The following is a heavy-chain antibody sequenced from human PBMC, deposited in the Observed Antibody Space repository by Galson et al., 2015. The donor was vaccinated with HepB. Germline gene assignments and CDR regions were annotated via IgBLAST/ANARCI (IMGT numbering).Heavy chain of an antibody. D-gene: IGHD4-17*01. CDR2: ISGSDDST. V-gene: IGHV3-23*01. Sequence: SLRLSCAASGFAFSRYAMSWVRQAPGKGLEWVSAISGSDDSTYFADSGKGRFSIFRDNSKNTLYLQLNSLRAEDTAVYYCAAHTADGESTFDFWGQGTLSPSPQ. J-gene: IGHJ4*02. CDR3: AAHTADGESTFDF. CDR1: GFAFSRYA.